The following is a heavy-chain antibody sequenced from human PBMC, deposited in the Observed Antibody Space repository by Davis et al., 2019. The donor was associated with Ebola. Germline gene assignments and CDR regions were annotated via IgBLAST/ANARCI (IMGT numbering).Heavy chain of an antibody. Sequence: GESLKISCAASGFIFSNYAMHWVRQAPGKGLEWVAVISYNGVNKNCADSVKGRFTVSRDNSKNTLYLEMNSLRVEDTALYYCARGNGQNYGSALDYWGQRTLVTVSS. J-gene: IGHJ4*02. CDR2: ISYNGVNK. D-gene: IGHD3-10*01. CDR3: ARGNGQNYGSALDY. CDR1: GFIFSNYA. V-gene: IGHV3-30-3*01.